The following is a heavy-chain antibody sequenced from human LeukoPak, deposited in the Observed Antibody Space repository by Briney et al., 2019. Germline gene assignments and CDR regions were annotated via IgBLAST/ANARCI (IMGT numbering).Heavy chain of an antibody. CDR2: IYYSGST. J-gene: IGHJ4*02. D-gene: IGHD3-22*01. CDR1: GFTFSSYA. CDR3: ARGPISNYYDSSGSRYHYFDY. V-gene: IGHV4-59*01. Sequence: GSLRLSCAASGFTFSSYARSWIRQPPGKGLEWIGYIYYSGSTNYNPSLKSRVTISVDTSKNQFSLKLSSVTAADTAVYYCARGPISNYYDSSGSRYHYFDYWGQGTLVTVSS.